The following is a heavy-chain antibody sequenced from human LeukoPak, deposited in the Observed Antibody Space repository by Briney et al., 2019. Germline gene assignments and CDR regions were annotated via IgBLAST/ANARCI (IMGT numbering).Heavy chain of an antibody. Sequence: PGGSLRLSCAASGFTFSSYGMHWVRQAPGKGLEWVSSISSSSSYIYYADSVKGRFTISRDNAKNSLYLQMNSLRAEDTAVYYCARDPHDGYSGYCCGFDPWGQGTLVTVSS. CDR2: ISSSSSYI. V-gene: IGHV3-21*01. CDR1: GFTFSSYG. D-gene: IGHD5-12*01. CDR3: ARDPHDGYSGYCCGFDP. J-gene: IGHJ5*02.